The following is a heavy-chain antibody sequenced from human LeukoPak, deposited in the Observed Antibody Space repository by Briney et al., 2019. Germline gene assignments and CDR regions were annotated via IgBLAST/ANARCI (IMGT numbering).Heavy chain of an antibody. D-gene: IGHD3-10*01. CDR1: GFTISGFA. V-gene: IGHV3-23*01. CDR2: SIGSDYKT. Sequence: GGSLRLSCAASGFTISGFAMTWVRQAPGKGLEWVASIGSDYKTHYSESVKGRFAISRDNSKSTVFLQMNSLRAEDTALYYCAKDLHYYLAMDVWGEGTAVTVSS. J-gene: IGHJ6*03. CDR3: AKDLHYYLAMDV.